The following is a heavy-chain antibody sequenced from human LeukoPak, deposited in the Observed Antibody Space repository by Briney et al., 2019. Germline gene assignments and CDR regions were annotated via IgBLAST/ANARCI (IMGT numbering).Heavy chain of an antibody. D-gene: IGHD3-3*01. J-gene: IGHJ6*02. V-gene: IGHV4-59*01. CDR3: ARVSYYDFWSGYPDCGMDV. CDR1: GGSISSYY. Sequence: PSEILSLTCTVSGGSISSYYWSWIRQPPGKGLEWIGYIYYSGSTNYNPSLKSRVTISVDTSKNQFSLKLSSVTAADTAVYYCARVSYYDFWSGYPDCGMDVWGQGTTVTVSS. CDR2: IYYSGST.